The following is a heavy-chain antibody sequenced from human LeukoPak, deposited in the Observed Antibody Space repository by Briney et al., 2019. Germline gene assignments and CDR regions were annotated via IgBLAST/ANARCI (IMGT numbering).Heavy chain of an antibody. Sequence: GASVKVSCKASGGTFSRYAISWVRQSPGQGLEWMGGIIPIFGTANYAQKFQGRVTITADESTSTAYMELSSLRSEDTAVYYCARESSGYYYAPPQWFDPWGQGTLVTVSS. CDR3: ARESSGYYYAPPQWFDP. CDR2: IIPIFGTA. CDR1: GGTFSRYA. J-gene: IGHJ5*02. D-gene: IGHD3-22*01. V-gene: IGHV1-69*13.